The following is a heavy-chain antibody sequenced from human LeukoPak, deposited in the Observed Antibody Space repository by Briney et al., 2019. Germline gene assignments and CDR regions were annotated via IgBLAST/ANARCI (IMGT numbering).Heavy chain of an antibody. CDR3: ARGGTYCSGGTCYSSDY. Sequence: PSETLSLTCTVSGRSISSYYWNWIRQPPGKGREGIGYIYYSGTTNYNPSLKSRVTITIDTSKNQFSLMLSSVTAADTAVYYCARGGTYCSGGTCYSSDYWGQGTLVTVSS. CDR1: GRSISSYY. J-gene: IGHJ4*02. CDR2: IYYSGTT. V-gene: IGHV4-59*01. D-gene: IGHD2-15*01.